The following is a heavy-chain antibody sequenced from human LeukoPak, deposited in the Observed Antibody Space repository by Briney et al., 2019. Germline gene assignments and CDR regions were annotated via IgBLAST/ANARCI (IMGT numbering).Heavy chain of an antibody. Sequence: GGSLRLSCAASGFTFSNYAMHWVRQGPGKGLEWVAFVSSDGSYDYYVDSVKGRFTVSRDNSRNTLYLQMNSLRAEDTAVYYCASRYCSSTSCSPVIDSWGQGTLVTVSS. CDR3: ASRYCSSTSCSPVIDS. CDR2: VSSDGSYD. D-gene: IGHD2-2*01. CDR1: GFTFSNYA. J-gene: IGHJ4*02. V-gene: IGHV3-30*04.